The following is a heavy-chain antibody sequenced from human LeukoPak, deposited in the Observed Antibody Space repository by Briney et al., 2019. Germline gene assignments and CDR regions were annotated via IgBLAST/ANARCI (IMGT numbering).Heavy chain of an antibody. J-gene: IGHJ4*02. CDR1: GGSFSGYY. CDR2: INHSGST. D-gene: IGHD3-10*01. V-gene: IGHV4-34*01. Sequence: SETLSLTCAVYGGSFSGYYWSWIRQPPGKGLEWIGEINHSGSTNYNPSLKSRVTISVDTSKNQFSLKLSSVTAADTAVYYCASMVRGVTRFDYWGQGTLVTVSS. CDR3: ASMVRGVTRFDY.